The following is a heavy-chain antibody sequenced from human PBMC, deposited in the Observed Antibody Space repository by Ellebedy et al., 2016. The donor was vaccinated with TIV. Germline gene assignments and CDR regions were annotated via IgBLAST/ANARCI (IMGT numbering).Heavy chain of an antibody. CDR1: GFTFSSYS. Sequence: GESLKISXAASGFTFSSYSMNWVRQAPGKGLEWVSYISSSSSTIYYADSVKGRFTISRDNAKNSLYLQMNSLRAEDTAVYYCARGGNIVVVPAAISHFDYWGQGTLVTVSS. J-gene: IGHJ4*02. CDR2: ISSSSSTI. V-gene: IGHV3-48*04. D-gene: IGHD2-2*02. CDR3: ARGGNIVVVPAAISHFDY.